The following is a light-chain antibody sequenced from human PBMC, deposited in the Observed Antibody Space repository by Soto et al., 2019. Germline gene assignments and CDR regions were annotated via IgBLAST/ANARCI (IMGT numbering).Light chain of an antibody. CDR1: DSNIGSNS. V-gene: IGLV1-47*02. CDR3: AAWDASLSACV. Sequence: QSLLTQPPSASGTAGQVVTISCSGGDSNIGSNSVYWYQHLPRMAPKLLIYYNNQRPSGVPDRFSGSRSGTSASLAIVGLRSEDEAVYYCAAWDASLSACVFGNGTKLTVL. CDR2: YNN. J-gene: IGLJ1*01.